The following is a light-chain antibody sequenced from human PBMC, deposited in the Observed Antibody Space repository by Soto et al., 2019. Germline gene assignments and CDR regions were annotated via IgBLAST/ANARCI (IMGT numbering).Light chain of an antibody. CDR1: SGSVSANYY. CDR2: NTN. V-gene: IGLV8-61*01. CDR3: VLYMGSGIWV. J-gene: IGLJ3*02. Sequence: QTVVTQEASLSVSPGTTVTLTCGLSSGSVSANYYPSWYQQTPGQAPRTLIYNTNTRSSGVPDRFSGSILGNKAALTITGAQAYDESDYYCVLYMGSGIWVFGGGTKLTVL.